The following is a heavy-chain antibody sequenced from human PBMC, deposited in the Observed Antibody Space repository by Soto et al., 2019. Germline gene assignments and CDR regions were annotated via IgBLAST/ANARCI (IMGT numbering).Heavy chain of an antibody. V-gene: IGHV4-34*01. J-gene: IGHJ3*02. D-gene: IGHD1-26*01. CDR3: ASSLAWAPDAFDI. Sequence: SETLSLTCAVYGGSFSGYYWSWIRQPPGKGLEWIGEINHSGSTNYNPSLKSRVTISVDTSKNQFSLKLSSVTAADTAVYYCASSLAWAPDAFDIWGQGTMVTVSS. CDR2: INHSGST. CDR1: GGSFSGYY.